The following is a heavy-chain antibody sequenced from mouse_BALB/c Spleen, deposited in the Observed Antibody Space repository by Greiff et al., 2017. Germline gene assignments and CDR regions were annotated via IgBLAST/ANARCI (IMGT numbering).Heavy chain of an antibody. J-gene: IGHJ4*01. V-gene: IGHV5-6*01. Sequence: EVQGVESGGDLVKPGGSLKLSCAASGFTFSSYGMSWVRQTPDKRLEWVATISSGGSYTYYPDSVKGRFTISRDNAKNTLYLQMSSLKSEDTAMYYCARNYYGNYIRAMDYWGQGTSVTGSS. D-gene: IGHD2-1*01. CDR2: ISSGGSYT. CDR1: GFTFSSYG. CDR3: ARNYYGNYIRAMDY.